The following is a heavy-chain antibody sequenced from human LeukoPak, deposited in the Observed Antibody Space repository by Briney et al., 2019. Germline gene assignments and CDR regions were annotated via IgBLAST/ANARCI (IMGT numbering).Heavy chain of an antibody. Sequence: GGSLRLSCAASGFTFSTYAMHWVRQAPGKGLEYVSAISSNGGSTYYANSVKGRFTISRDNSKNTLYLQMGSLRAEDMAVYYCARDRGGGYNYGEFDYWGQGTLVTVSS. CDR3: ARDRGGGYNYGEFDY. CDR2: ISSNGGST. D-gene: IGHD5-24*01. V-gene: IGHV3-64*01. J-gene: IGHJ4*02. CDR1: GFTFSTYA.